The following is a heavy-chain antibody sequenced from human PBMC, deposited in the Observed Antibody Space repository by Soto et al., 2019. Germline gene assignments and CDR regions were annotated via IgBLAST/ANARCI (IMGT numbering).Heavy chain of an antibody. J-gene: IGHJ4*02. CDR1: GFTFSSYA. CDR2: ISGSGGST. V-gene: IGHV3-23*01. Sequence: EVQLLESGGGLVQPGGSLRLSCAASGFTFSSYAMSWVRQAPGKGLEWVSAISGSGGSTYYADSVKGRFTISRDNSKNSLDLQMNSLRAEDTAVYYCAKDRGVRGVKFDYWGQGTLVTVSS. D-gene: IGHD3-10*01. CDR3: AKDRGVRGVKFDY.